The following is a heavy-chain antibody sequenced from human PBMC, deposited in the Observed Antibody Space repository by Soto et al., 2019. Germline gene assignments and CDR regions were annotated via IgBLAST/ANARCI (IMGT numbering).Heavy chain of an antibody. D-gene: IGHD5-18*01. CDR1: PYTFTYRY. CDR2: ITPFNGNT. Sequence: SAKVSFKASPYTFTYRYLHWVRQAPGQALEWMGWITPFNGNTNYAQKFQDRVTITRDRSMSTAYMELRSLRSEDTAMYYCASSSGRGYSYGLSHDAFDIWGQGTMVTVSS. V-gene: IGHV1-45*02. CDR3: ASSSGRGYSYGLSHDAFDI. J-gene: IGHJ3*02.